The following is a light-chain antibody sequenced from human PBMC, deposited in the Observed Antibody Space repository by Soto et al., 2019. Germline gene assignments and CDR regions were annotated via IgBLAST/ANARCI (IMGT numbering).Light chain of an antibody. CDR1: TNDVDDYKY. CDR2: EVT. J-gene: IGLJ1*01. Sequence: QSALTQPASVSGSPGQSITISCSGTTNDVDDYKYFSWYQQHPGKAPKLIIYEVTDRPSGVSNRFSGSKSGNTASLTISGLQAEDEAEYYCSSYTNINTRAGVFGTGTKLTVL. V-gene: IGLV2-14*01. CDR3: SSYTNINTRAGV.